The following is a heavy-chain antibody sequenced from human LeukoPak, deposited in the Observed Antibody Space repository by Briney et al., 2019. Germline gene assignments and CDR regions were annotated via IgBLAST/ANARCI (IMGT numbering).Heavy chain of an antibody. Sequence: SSVKVSCKASGGTFSSYAISWVRQAPGQGLEWMGGIIPIFGTANYAQKFQGRVTITTDESTSTAYMELSSLRSEDTAVYYCARDQKSSSGWYDAFDIWGQGTMVTVSS. CDR3: ARDQKSSSGWYDAFDI. J-gene: IGHJ3*02. CDR1: GGTFSSYA. CDR2: IIPIFGTA. V-gene: IGHV1-69*05. D-gene: IGHD6-19*01.